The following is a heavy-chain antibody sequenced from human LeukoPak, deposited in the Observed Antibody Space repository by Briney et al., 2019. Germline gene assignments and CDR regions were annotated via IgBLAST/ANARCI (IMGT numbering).Heavy chain of an antibody. CDR3: ARGCYDFWSGYPYYFDY. J-gene: IGHJ4*02. V-gene: IGHV4-34*01. CDR2: INHSGST. Sequence: SETLSLTCAVYGGSFSGHYWSWIRQPPGKGLEWIGEINHSGSTNYNPSLKSRVTISVDTSKNQFSLKLSSVTAADTAVYYCARGCYDFWSGYPYYFDYWGQGTLVTVSS. CDR1: GGSFSGHY. D-gene: IGHD3-3*01.